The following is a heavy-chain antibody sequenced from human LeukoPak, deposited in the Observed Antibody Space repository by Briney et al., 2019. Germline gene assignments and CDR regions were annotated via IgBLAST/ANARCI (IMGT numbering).Heavy chain of an antibody. D-gene: IGHD6-19*01. V-gene: IGHV3-48*03. CDR1: GFPFSVYE. Sequence: PGGSLRLSCAVSGFPFSVYEMNWVRQAPGKGLEWVSNSGSSGTTIYYADSVKGRFSISRDNAKNSLYLQMNSLRVEDTAVYYCALLAVASDYYWGQGALVTVSS. J-gene: IGHJ4*02. CDR2: SGSSGTTI. CDR3: ALLAVASDYY.